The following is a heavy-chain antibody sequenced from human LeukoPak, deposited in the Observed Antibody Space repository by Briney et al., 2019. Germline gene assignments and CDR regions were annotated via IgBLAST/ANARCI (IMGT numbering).Heavy chain of an antibody. Sequence: SPTLSLTFAISGDSVSSNTATWNWIRQSPSRGLEWLGRTYYRSKWFYEYALSVKSRIALNPDTSKNQFSLQLSSVTPEDTAVYYCARETLGGRWDPWDYWGQGALVTVSS. CDR1: GDSVSSNTAT. D-gene: IGHD1-26*01. J-gene: IGHJ4*02. CDR3: ARETLGGRWDPWDY. V-gene: IGHV6-1*01. CDR2: TYYRSKWFY.